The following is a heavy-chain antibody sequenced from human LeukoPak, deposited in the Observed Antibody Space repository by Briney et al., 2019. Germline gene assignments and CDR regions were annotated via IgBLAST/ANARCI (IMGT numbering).Heavy chain of an antibody. J-gene: IGHJ1*01. CDR3: ARDVAAASLLPEYFQH. D-gene: IGHD6-13*01. Sequence: GGSLRLSCAASGFTFDNYRMSWVRQAPGKGLEWVSSISSSSSYIYYADSVKGRFTISRDNAKNSLYLQMNSLRAEDTAVYYCARDVAAASLLPEYFQHWGQGTLVTVSS. CDR2: ISSSSSYI. V-gene: IGHV3-21*01. CDR1: GFTFDNYR.